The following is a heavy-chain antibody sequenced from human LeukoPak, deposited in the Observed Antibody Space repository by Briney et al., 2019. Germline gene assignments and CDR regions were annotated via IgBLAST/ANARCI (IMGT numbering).Heavy chain of an antibody. CDR2: INARGDT. CDR3: ARGQVPAARGYNWFDP. Sequence: SETLSLTCAVYGWSFNDYYRNWIRQPPGKGLEWIGEINARGDTNFNPSFKSRVTISVDTSRTHFSLRLTSMIAADSAFYYCARGQVPAARGYNWFDPWGQGTLVTVSS. J-gene: IGHJ5*02. CDR1: GWSFNDYY. D-gene: IGHD2-2*01. V-gene: IGHV4-34*01.